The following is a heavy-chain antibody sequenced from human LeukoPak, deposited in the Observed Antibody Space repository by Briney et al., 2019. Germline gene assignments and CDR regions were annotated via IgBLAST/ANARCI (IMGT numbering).Heavy chain of an antibody. CDR3: AGEGIELRYFDAFDI. V-gene: IGHV1-69*05. D-gene: IGHD3-9*01. Sequence: SVKVSCKASGGTFSSYAISWVRQAPGQGLEWMGGIIPIFGTANYAQKFQGRVTITTDESTSTAYMELSSLRSEDTAVYYCAGEGIELRYFDAFDIWGQGTMVTVSS. CDR2: IIPIFGTA. CDR1: GGTFSSYA. J-gene: IGHJ3*02.